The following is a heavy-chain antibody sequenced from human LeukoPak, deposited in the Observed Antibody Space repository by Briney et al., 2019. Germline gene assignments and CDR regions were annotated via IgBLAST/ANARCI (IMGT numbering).Heavy chain of an antibody. CDR1: GFTFSSYA. CDR3: AKDGYSSGWYLFGYYLDY. J-gene: IGHJ4*02. V-gene: IGHV3-23*01. CDR2: ISGSGGST. D-gene: IGHD6-19*01. Sequence: GGSLRLSCAASGFTFSSYAMSWVRQAPGKGLEWVSAISGSGGSTYYADSVKGRFTISRDNSKNTLYLQMNSLRAEDTAVYYCAKDGYSSGWYLFGYYLDYWGQGTLVTVSS.